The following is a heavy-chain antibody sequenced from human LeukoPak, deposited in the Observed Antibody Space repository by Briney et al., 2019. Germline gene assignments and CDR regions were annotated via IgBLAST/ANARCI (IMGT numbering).Heavy chain of an antibody. J-gene: IGHJ4*02. D-gene: IGHD3-10*01. CDR3: ARSLLLWFGELTNFDY. CDR2: ISSSSSYI. Sequence: PGGSLRLSCAASGFTFSTYRMNWVRQAPGKGLEWVSSISSSSSYIYYADSVKGRFTISRDNAKNSLYLQMNSLRAEDTAVYYCARSLLLWFGELTNFDYWGQGTLVTVSS. CDR1: GFTFSTYR. V-gene: IGHV3-21*01.